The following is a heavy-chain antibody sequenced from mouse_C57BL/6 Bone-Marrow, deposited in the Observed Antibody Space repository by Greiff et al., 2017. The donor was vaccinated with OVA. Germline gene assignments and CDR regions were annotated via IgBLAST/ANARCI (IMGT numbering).Heavy chain of an antibody. V-gene: IGHV5-17*01. CDR2: ISSGSSTI. Sequence: EVQGVESGGGLVKPGGSLKLSCAASGFTFSDYGMHWVRQAPEKGLEWVAYISSGSSTIYYADTVQGRFTISRDNAKNTLFLQMTSLRSEDTAMYYCARAYYSNYVCFDYWGQGTTLTVSS. J-gene: IGHJ2*01. CDR3: ARAYYSNYVCFDY. CDR1: GFTFSDYG. D-gene: IGHD2-5*01.